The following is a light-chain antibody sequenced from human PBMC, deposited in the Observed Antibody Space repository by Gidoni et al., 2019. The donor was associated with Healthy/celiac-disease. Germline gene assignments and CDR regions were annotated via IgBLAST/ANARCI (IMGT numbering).Light chain of an antibody. V-gene: IGLV1-44*01. CDR1: SSNSGSNT. J-gene: IGLJ2*01. CDR3: AAWDDSLNGLV. Sequence: VLPQPPSASCTPGQRVTISCSGTSSNSGSNTVNWYQQLPGTAPKLLIYSNKQRPSGVPDRFSGSKSGTSASLAISGLQSEDEADYYCAAWDDSLNGLVFGGGTKLTVL. CDR2: SNK.